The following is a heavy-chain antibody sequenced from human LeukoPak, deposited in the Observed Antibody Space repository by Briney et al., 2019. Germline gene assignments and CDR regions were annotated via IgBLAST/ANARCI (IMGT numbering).Heavy chain of an antibody. Sequence: GGSLRLSCAASGFTFSSYWMTWVRQAPGKGLEWVANIKQDGSEKYYVDSVKGRFTISRDNSKNTLYLQMNSLRAEDTAVYYCAKGPSYYYDSSGYLDYWGQGTLVTVSS. J-gene: IGHJ4*02. V-gene: IGHV3-7*03. CDR3: AKGPSYYYDSSGYLDY. D-gene: IGHD3-22*01. CDR2: IKQDGSEK. CDR1: GFTFSSYW.